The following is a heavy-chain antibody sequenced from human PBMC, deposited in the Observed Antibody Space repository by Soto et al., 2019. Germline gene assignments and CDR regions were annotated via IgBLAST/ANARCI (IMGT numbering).Heavy chain of an antibody. CDR1: GYTFTSYA. V-gene: IGHV1-3*01. D-gene: IGHD3-22*01. CDR3: ARDLTYYYDSSGHNWFDP. J-gene: IGHJ5*02. CDR2: INAGNGNT. Sequence: GASVKVSCKASGYTFTSYAMHWVRQAPGQRLEWMGWINAGNGNTKYSQKFQGRVTITRDTSASTAYMELSSLRSEDTAVYYCARDLTYYYDSSGHNWFDPWGQGTLVTVSS.